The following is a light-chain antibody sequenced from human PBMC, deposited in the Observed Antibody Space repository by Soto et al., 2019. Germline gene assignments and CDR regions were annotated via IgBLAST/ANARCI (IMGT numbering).Light chain of an antibody. CDR3: QQTYSTPPT. V-gene: IGKV1-39*01. CDR1: QSISSY. Sequence: DIQMTQSPSSLSASVGDRVTITCRASQSISSYLNWYQQKPGKAPKLLIYTASSLQRGVPSRFSGSESGTDFSLTISSLQPEDFATYYCQQTYSTPPTFGQGTKLEIK. CDR2: TAS. J-gene: IGKJ2*01.